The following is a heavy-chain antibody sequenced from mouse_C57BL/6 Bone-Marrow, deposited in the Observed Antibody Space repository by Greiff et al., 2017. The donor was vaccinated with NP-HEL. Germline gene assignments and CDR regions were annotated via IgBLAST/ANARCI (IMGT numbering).Heavy chain of an antibody. V-gene: IGHV1-59*01. CDR1: GYTFTSYW. CDR3: ARRGLLFYFDY. J-gene: IGHJ2*01. CDR2: IDPSDSYT. Sequence: QVHVKQPGAELVRPGTSVKLSCKASGYTFTSYWMHWVKQRPGQGLEWIGVIDPSDSYTNYNQKFKGKATLTVDTSSSTAYMQLSSLTSEDSAVYYCARRGLLFYFDYWGQGTTLTVSS.